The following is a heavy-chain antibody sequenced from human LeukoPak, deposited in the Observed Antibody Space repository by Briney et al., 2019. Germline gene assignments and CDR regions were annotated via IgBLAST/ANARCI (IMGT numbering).Heavy chain of an antibody. CDR3: AGRRSSGWYAY. Sequence: GGSPRLSCATSGFTVSSNYMSWVRQAPGKGLEWVSVIYDSGTTYYADSVKGRFLIFRDTSKNTVDLQMNSLRVEDTAVYYCAGRRSSGWYAYWGQGTLVTVSS. D-gene: IGHD6-19*01. V-gene: IGHV3-53*01. CDR1: GFTVSSNY. J-gene: IGHJ4*02. CDR2: IYDSGTT.